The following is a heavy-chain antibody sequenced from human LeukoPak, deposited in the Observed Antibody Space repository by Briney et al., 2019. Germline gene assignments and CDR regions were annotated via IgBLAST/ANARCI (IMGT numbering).Heavy chain of an antibody. CDR1: GLTFSSYW. D-gene: IGHD6-13*01. J-gene: IGHJ4*02. V-gene: IGHV3-7*01. Sequence: GGSLRLSCAASGLTFSSYWMSWVRQAPGKGLEWVANIKQDGSEKYYVDSVKGRFTISRDNAKNSLYLQINSLRAEDTAVYYCARELGHGSCFDYWGQGTLVTVSS. CDR2: IKQDGSEK. CDR3: ARELGHGSCFDY.